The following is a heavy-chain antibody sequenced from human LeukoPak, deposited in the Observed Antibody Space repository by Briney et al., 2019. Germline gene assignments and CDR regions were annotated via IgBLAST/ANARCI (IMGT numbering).Heavy chain of an antibody. V-gene: IGHV3-53*01. D-gene: IGHD5-12*01. J-gene: IGHJ6*03. CDR3: ARDGYGYNYMDV. CDR1: GFSVRSNF. CDR2: IYSGGTT. Sequence: GGSLRLSCAASGFSVRSNFMSWVRQAPGKGLEWVSVIYSGGTTYNADSVRGRFTISRDNSKNMLYLQMNSLRAEDTAVYYCARDGYGYNYMDVWGKGTTVTVSS.